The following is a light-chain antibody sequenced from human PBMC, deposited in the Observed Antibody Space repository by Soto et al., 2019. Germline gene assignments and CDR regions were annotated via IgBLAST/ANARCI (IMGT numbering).Light chain of an antibody. CDR2: GAN. CDR1: QTIDHD. CDR3: QQYFNWPPFT. V-gene: IGKV3-15*01. J-gene: IGKJ3*01. Sequence: EIAMTQSPATLSVSPGEVATLSCRASQTIDHDVAWYQKRPGQTPRLLIYGANTRATGAPARFSGSGSGTEFNLTISSLQSEDFASYYCQQYFNWPPFTFGPGTKVD.